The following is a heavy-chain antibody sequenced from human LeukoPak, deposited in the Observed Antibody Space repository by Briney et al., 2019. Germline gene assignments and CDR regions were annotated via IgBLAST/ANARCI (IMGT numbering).Heavy chain of an antibody. D-gene: IGHD2-2*01. CDR2: IWYDGSNK. Sequence: GGSLRLSCAASGFTFSSYGMHWVRQAPGKGLEWVAVIWYDGSNKYYGDSVKGRFTISRDNSKKTLYLQMNSLRAEDTAVYYCARAGPYQLPPRPVDYWGQGTLVTVSS. V-gene: IGHV3-33*01. CDR3: ARAGPYQLPPRPVDY. J-gene: IGHJ4*02. CDR1: GFTFSSYG.